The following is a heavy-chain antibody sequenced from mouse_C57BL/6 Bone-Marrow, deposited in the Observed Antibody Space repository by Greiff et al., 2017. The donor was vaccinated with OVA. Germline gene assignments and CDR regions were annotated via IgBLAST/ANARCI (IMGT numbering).Heavy chain of an antibody. Sequence: VQLQQPGAELVKPGASVKLSCKASGYTFTSYWMHWVKQRPGQGLEWIGMIHPNSGSTNYNEKFKSKATLTVDKSSSTAYMQLSSLTSEDSAVYFCARTLYYYGSSYRYFDYWGQGTTLTGSS. CDR3: ARTLYYYGSSYRYFDY. CDR2: IHPNSGST. D-gene: IGHD1-1*01. V-gene: IGHV1-64*01. J-gene: IGHJ2*01. CDR1: GYTFTSYW.